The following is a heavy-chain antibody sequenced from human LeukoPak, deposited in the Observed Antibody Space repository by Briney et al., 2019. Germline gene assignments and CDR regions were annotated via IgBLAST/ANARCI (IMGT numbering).Heavy chain of an antibody. CDR1: GFTFSSYA. Sequence: GGSLRLSCAASGFTFSSYAMSWVRQAPGKGLEWVSAISGSGGGTYYADSVKGRFTISRDNSKNTLYLQMNSLRAEDTAVYYCAKDLWTDSSGWNYFDYWGQGTLVTVSS. CDR2: ISGSGGGT. D-gene: IGHD6-19*01. J-gene: IGHJ4*02. V-gene: IGHV3-23*01. CDR3: AKDLWTDSSGWNYFDY.